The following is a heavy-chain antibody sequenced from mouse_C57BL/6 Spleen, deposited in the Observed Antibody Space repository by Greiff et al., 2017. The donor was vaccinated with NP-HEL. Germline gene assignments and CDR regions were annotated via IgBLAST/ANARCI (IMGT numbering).Heavy chain of an antibody. D-gene: IGHD2-2*01. CDR2: IYPGDGDT. J-gene: IGHJ2*01. Sequence: QVQLKESGAELVKPGASVKISCKASGYAFSSYWMNWVKQRPGKGLEWIGQIYPGDGDTNYNGKFKGKATLTADKSSSTAYMQLSSLTSEDSAVYVCARRGYYGYDHYFDYWGQGTTLTVSS. CDR3: ARRGYYGYDHYFDY. CDR1: GYAFSSYW. V-gene: IGHV1-80*01.